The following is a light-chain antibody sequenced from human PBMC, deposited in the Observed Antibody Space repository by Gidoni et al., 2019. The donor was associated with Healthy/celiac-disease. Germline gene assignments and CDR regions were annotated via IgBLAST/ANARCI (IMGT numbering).Light chain of an antibody. CDR1: SSDVGGYNY. CDR3: SSYAGSNNVV. V-gene: IGLV2-8*01. J-gene: IGLJ2*01. CDR2: EVS. Sequence: SALTQPPSASGSPVPSVTISCTGTSSDVGGYNYVSWYQQHPGKAPKLMIYEVSKRPSGVPDRFSGSKSGNTASLTVSGLQAEDEADYYCSSYAGSNNVVFGGGTKLTVL.